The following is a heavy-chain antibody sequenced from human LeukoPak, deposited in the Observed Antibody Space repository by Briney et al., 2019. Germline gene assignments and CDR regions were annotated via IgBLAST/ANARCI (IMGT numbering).Heavy chain of an antibody. Sequence: ASVKVSCKASGYTFTSYGISWVRQAPGQGLEWMGWISAYNGNTNYAQKLQGRVTMTTDTSTSTAYMGLRSLRSDDTAVYYCAIYTQKDDLRYFDWFPFDYWGQGTLVTVSS. V-gene: IGHV1-18*01. D-gene: IGHD3-9*01. CDR3: AIYTQKDDLRYFDWFPFDY. J-gene: IGHJ4*02. CDR2: ISAYNGNT. CDR1: GYTFTSYG.